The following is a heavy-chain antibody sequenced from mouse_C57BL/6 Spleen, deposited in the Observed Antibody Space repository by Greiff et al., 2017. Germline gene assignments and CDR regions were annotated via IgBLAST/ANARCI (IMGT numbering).Heavy chain of an antibody. CDR1: GFTFSSYA. CDR2: ISSGGDYI. J-gene: IGHJ2*01. V-gene: IGHV5-9-1*02. Sequence: EVKVVESGEGLVKPGGSLKLSCAASGFTFSSYAMSWVRQTPEKRLEWVAYISSGGDYIYYADTVKGRFTISRDNARNTLYLQMSRLKSEDTAMYYCTREDYYGSSYDYWGQGTTLTVSS. CDR3: TREDYYGSSYDY. D-gene: IGHD1-1*01.